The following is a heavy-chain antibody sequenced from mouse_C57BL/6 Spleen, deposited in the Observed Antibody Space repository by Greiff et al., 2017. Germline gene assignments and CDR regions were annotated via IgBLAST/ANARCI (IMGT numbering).Heavy chain of an antibody. CDR2: IYPEDGDT. CDR3: DNERNHWGEAMDY. Sequence: QVQLQQSGPELVKPGASVKISCKASGYAFSSSWMNWVKQRPGKGLEWIGRIYPEDGDTNYNGKFKGKATLTADKSSSTAYMQLSSLTSEDSAVYYCDNERNHWGEAMDYWGQGTSVTVSS. CDR1: GYAFSSSW. V-gene: IGHV1-82*01. J-gene: IGHJ4*01. D-gene: IGHD4-1*01.